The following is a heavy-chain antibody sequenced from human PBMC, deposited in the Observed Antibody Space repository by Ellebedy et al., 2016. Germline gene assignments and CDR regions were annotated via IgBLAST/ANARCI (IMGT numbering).Heavy chain of an antibody. J-gene: IGHJ4*02. D-gene: IGHD6-19*01. CDR1: GYTFTSYG. CDR2: ISAYNGNT. CDR3: ARDLVVAGTGYYFDY. Sequence: ASVKVSCKASGYTFTSYGIGWVRQAPGQGLEWMGWISAYNGNTNYAQKLQGRVTMTTDTSTSTAYMELRSLRSDDTAVYYCARDLVVAGTGYYFDYWGQGTLVTVSS. V-gene: IGHV1-18*01.